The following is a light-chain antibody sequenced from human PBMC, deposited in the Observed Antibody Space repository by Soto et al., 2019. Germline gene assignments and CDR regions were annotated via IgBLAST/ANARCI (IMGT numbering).Light chain of an antibody. CDR2: ETS. V-gene: IGKV3-11*01. J-gene: IGKJ3*01. Sequence: EVVLTQSPATLSLSPGERATLSCRASQTVGGHFAWYQQKPGQAPRLLISETSNRATGIPGRFSGSGSGTDVTLTISSLEPEDFAVYYCQQYGSSQFTFGPGTKVNIK. CDR1: QTVGGH. CDR3: QQYGSSQFT.